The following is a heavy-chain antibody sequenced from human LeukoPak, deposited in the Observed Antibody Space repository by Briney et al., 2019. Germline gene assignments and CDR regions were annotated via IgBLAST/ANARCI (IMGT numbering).Heavy chain of an antibody. CDR2: MNPNSGNT. J-gene: IGHJ6*02. CDR1: GYTFTSYD. D-gene: IGHD3-3*01. Sequence: ASVTVSCKASGYTFTSYDISWVRQATGQGLEWMGWMNPNSGNTGYAQKFQGRVTMTRNTSISTAYMELSSLRSEDTAVYYCARGRSNLRFLGLLNYHYYGMDVWGQGTTVTVSS. CDR3: ARGRSNLRFLGLLNYHYYGMDV. V-gene: IGHV1-8*01.